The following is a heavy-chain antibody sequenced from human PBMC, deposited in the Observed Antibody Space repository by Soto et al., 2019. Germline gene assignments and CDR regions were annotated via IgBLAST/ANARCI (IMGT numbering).Heavy chain of an antibody. J-gene: IGHJ6*02. D-gene: IGHD2-15*01. Sequence: QVQLVQSGAEVKKPGSSVKVSCKASGGSFSSHAVSWVRQAPGEGLEWMGAIIPPLKKATYAPKFEGRVTIRADASTGTATIELSSLRSEDTAVYYWATRWTIRPVYGYYYYGRDDGGQGTTVSVSS. CDR3: ATRWTIRPVYGYYYYGRDD. CDR2: IIPPLKKA. CDR1: GGSFSSHA. V-gene: IGHV1-69*11.